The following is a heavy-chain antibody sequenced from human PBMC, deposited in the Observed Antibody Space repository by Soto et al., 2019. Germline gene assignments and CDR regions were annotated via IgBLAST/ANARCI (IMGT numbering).Heavy chain of an antibody. CDR1: GFTFSGSA. V-gene: IGHV3-73*01. Sequence: RRLSCAASGFTFSGSAMHWVRQASGKGLEWVGRIRSRANSYATAYAASVKGRFTISRDDSKNTAYLQMNSLKTEDTAVYYCTRQGPLSAPAEYFQHWGQGTLVTVSS. J-gene: IGHJ1*01. CDR2: IRSRANSYAT. CDR3: TRQGPLSAPAEYFQH.